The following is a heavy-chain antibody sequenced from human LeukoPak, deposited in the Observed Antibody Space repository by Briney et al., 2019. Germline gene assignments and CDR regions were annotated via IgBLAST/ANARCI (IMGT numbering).Heavy chain of an antibody. Sequence: SQTLSLTCTVAGGSISGFYWGWIRQAPGKGLEWIGFIYYSGSANYNPSLKSRVTMSVDTSKNQFSLKLSSVTAADTAFYYCARDRDSSGWFDYWGQGTLVTVSS. CDR1: GGSISGFY. CDR2: IYYSGSA. D-gene: IGHD6-19*01. CDR3: ARDRDSSGWFDY. V-gene: IGHV4-59*01. J-gene: IGHJ4*02.